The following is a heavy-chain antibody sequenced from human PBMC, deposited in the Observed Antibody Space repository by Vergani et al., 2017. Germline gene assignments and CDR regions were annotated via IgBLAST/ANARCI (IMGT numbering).Heavy chain of an antibody. V-gene: IGHV4-31*03. CDR1: GGSISSGGYY. CDR3: ARGFYGGNSCFDY. J-gene: IGHJ4*02. Sequence: QVQLQESGPGLVKPSQTLSLTCTVSGGSISSGGYYWSWIRQHPGKGLEWIGYIYYSGSTYYNPSLKSRVTISVDTSKNQFSLKLSSVPAADTAVYYCARGFYGGNSCFDYWGQGTLVTVSS. CDR2: IYYSGST. D-gene: IGHD4-23*01.